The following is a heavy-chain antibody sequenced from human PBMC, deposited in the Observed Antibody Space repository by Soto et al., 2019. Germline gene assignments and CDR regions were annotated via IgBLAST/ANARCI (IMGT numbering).Heavy chain of an antibody. CDR3: ARSRGGHILTGHRPGWFDP. D-gene: IGHD3-9*01. J-gene: IGHJ5*02. CDR2: IDWDDDK. V-gene: IGHV2-70*11. Sequence: DSGPTLVNPTQTLTLTCTFSWFSLSTSGMCVSWIRQPPGKALEWLARIDWDDDKYYSTSLKTRLTISKDTSKNQVVLTMTNMDPVDTATYYCARSRGGHILTGHRPGWFDPWGQGTLVTVSS. CDR1: WFSLSTSGMC.